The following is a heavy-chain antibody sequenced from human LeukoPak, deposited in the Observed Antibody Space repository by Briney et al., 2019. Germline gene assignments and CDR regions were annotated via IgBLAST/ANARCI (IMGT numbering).Heavy chain of an antibody. Sequence: GGSLRLSCTASGFTFSSYSMNWVRQAPGKGLEWVANIKQDGSEKYYVDSVKGRFTISRDNAKNSLYLQMNSLRAEDTAVYYCARDSDVPFDYWGQGTLVTVSS. D-gene: IGHD3-16*01. CDR1: GFTFSSYS. J-gene: IGHJ4*02. V-gene: IGHV3-7*01. CDR2: IKQDGSEK. CDR3: ARDSDVPFDY.